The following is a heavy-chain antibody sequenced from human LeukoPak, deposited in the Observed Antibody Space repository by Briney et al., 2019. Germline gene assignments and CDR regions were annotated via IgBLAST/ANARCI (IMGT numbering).Heavy chain of an antibody. CDR2: ISGSGGST. Sequence: PGGSLRLSCAASGFTFSSYAMTWVRQAPGKGLEWVSVISGSGGSTYYADSVKGRFTTSRDNSKNTLYMQMNSLRAEDTAVYYCAKDLAPGYYDSSGYFDYWGQGTLVTVSS. CDR1: GFTFSSYA. D-gene: IGHD3-22*01. V-gene: IGHV3-23*01. J-gene: IGHJ4*02. CDR3: AKDLAPGYYDSSGYFDY.